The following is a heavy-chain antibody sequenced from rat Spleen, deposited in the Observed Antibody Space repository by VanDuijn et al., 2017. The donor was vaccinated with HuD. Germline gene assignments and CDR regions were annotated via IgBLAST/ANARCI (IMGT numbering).Heavy chain of an antibody. CDR3: ARHSSTYYVMDA. Sequence: EVQLVESGGGLVQPGRSMKLSCAASGFTFSSFAMHWIRQTPTEGLEWVATMNYDGSSAYYRDSVKGRFTLSRDNAKSTLYLQMDSLRSEDTATYYCARHSSTYYVMDAWGQGASVTVSS. CDR1: GFTFSSFA. V-gene: IGHV5-29*01. D-gene: IGHD1-2*01. CDR2: MNYDGSSA. J-gene: IGHJ4*01.